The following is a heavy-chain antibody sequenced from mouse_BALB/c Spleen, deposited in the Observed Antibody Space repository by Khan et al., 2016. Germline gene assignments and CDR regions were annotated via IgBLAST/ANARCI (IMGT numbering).Heavy chain of an antibody. CDR2: INPDSSTI. V-gene: IGHV4-1*02. CDR1: GFDFSRYW. J-gene: IGHJ3*01. Sequence: EVKLLESGGGLVQPGGSLKLSCAASGFDFSRYWMSWVRQAPGKGLEWIGEINPDSSTINYTPSLKDKFSISRDNAKNTLYLQMSKVRSEDTALYYCAGLHYYGRFAYWGQGTLVTVSA. D-gene: IGHD1-2*01. CDR3: AGLHYYGRFAY.